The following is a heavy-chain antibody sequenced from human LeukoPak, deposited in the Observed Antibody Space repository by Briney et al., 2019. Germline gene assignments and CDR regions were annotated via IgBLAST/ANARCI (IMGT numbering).Heavy chain of an antibody. D-gene: IGHD3-10*01. CDR3: AREPVDYGSGENWFDP. CDR1: GYTFTSYG. V-gene: IGHV1-18*01. J-gene: IGHJ5*02. Sequence: ASEEVSCKASGYTFTSYGISWVRQAPGQGLEWMGWISAYNGNTNYAQKLQGRVTMTTDTSTSTAYMELRSLRSDDTAVYYCAREPVDYGSGENWFDPWGQGTLVTVSS. CDR2: ISAYNGNT.